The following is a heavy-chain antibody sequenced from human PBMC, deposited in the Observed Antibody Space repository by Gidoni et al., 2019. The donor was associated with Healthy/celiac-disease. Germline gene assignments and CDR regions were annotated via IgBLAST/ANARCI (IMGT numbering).Heavy chain of an antibody. Sequence: GPGLVKPSGTLSLTCAVSGGSISSSNWWSWVCQPPGKGLEWIGEIYHSGSTNYNPSLKSRVTISVDKSKNQFSLKLSSVTAADTAVYYCASERYCSSTSCPFDYWGQGTLVTVSS. J-gene: IGHJ4*02. CDR2: IYHSGST. D-gene: IGHD2-2*01. V-gene: IGHV4-4*02. CDR3: ASERYCSSTSCPFDY. CDR1: GGSISSSNW.